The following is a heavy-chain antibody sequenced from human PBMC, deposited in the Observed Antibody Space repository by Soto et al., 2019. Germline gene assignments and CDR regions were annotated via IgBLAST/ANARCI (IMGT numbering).Heavy chain of an antibody. D-gene: IGHD3-10*01. V-gene: IGHV3-30*18. J-gene: IGHJ4*02. CDR2: ISYDGSNK. Sequence: QVQLVESGGGVVQPGKSQRLSCAGSGFTFSSYGMDWVRQAPGKGLEWVAVISYDGSNKYYADSVKGRFTISRDNSKNTLYLQMSSLRADDTAVYYCAKDRMGAGVRGYFDYWGQGTLVTVSS. CDR3: AKDRMGAGVRGYFDY. CDR1: GFTFSSYG.